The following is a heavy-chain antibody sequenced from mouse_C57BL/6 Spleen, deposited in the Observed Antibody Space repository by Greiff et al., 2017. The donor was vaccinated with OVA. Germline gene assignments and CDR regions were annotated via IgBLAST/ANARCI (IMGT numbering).Heavy chain of an antibody. Sequence: EVQVVESGGGLVKPGGSLKLSCAASGFTFSDYGMHWVRQAPEKGLEWVAYISSGSSTIYYADTVKGRFTISRDNAKNTLFLQMTSLRSEDTAMYYCASYDYGAGAMDYWGQGTSVTVSS. V-gene: IGHV5-17*01. J-gene: IGHJ4*01. CDR2: ISSGSSTI. D-gene: IGHD2-4*01. CDR3: ASYDYGAGAMDY. CDR1: GFTFSDYG.